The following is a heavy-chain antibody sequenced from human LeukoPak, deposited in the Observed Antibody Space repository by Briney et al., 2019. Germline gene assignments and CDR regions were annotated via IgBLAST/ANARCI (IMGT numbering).Heavy chain of an antibody. CDR2: ISAYNGDT. CDR3: ASAVARSAYDY. D-gene: IGHD6-19*01. CDR1: GYNFTNYG. J-gene: IGHJ4*02. Sequence: ASVKVSCKASGYNFTNYGISWVRQAPGQGLEWMGWISAYNGDTKHAQKFQGRVTMSTDRSSNTAYMELRSLRSEDTAMYYCASAVARSAYDYWGQGTLVTVSS. V-gene: IGHV1-18*01.